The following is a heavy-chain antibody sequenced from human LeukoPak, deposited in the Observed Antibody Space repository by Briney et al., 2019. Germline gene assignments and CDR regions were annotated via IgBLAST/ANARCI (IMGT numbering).Heavy chain of an antibody. CDR1: GFTFSSYA. CDR3: ARDRLHYDSPNWFDP. Sequence: PGGSLRLSCAASGFTFSSYAMSWVRQAPGKGLEWVSYISSSSNTIYYADSVKGRFTISRDNARNSLYLQMNSLRAEDTAVYYCARDRLHYDSPNWFDPWGQGTLVTVSS. J-gene: IGHJ5*02. CDR2: ISSSSNTI. D-gene: IGHD3-3*01. V-gene: IGHV3-48*01.